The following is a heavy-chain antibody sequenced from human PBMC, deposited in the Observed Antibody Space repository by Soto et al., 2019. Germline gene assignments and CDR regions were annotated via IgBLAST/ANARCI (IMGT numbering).Heavy chain of an antibody. J-gene: IGHJ6*02. CDR1: GGSVSSGDFY. CDR3: ARAPLEWLLWLGMDV. D-gene: IGHD3-3*01. Sequence: PSETLSLTCTVSGGSVSSGDFYWSWIRQPPGKGLEWIGNIYYSGSTNYNPSLKSRATISVDTPKNQFSLKVSSVTAADTAVYYCARAPLEWLLWLGMDVWGQGTTVTVSS. CDR2: IYYSGST. V-gene: IGHV4-61*08.